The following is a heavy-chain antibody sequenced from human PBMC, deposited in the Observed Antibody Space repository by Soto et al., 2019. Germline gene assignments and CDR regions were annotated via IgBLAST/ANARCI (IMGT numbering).Heavy chain of an antibody. CDR2: IYYSGTT. J-gene: IGHJ4*02. CDR3: ARLPHCNADGCIFGS. D-gene: IGHD2-15*01. Sequence: SETLSLTCTVSGGSISSSNYYWAWIRQPPGKGLEWIGSIYYSGTTYYTASLRSRLTMSVDTSKNQFSLKVNSMTAADTAVYYCARLPHCNADGCIFGSWGQGILVTVS. CDR1: GGSISSSNYY. V-gene: IGHV4-39*01.